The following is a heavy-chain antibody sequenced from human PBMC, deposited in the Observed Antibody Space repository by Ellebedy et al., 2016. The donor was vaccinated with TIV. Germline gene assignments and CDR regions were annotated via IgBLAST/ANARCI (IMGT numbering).Heavy chain of an antibody. Sequence: SLKISXAASGFTFDDYAMHWVRQAPGKGLEWVSGISWNSGSIGYADSVKGRFTISRDNSKNSLYLQMNSLRTEDTALYYCAKDFGYDFWSGYLDYWGQGTLVTVSS. CDR3: AKDFGYDFWSGYLDY. CDR2: ISWNSGSI. J-gene: IGHJ4*02. CDR1: GFTFDDYA. D-gene: IGHD3-3*01. V-gene: IGHV3-9*01.